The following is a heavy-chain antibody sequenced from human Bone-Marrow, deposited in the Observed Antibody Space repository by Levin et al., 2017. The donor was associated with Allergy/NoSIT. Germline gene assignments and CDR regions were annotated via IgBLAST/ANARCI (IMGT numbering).Heavy chain of an antibody. J-gene: IGHJ4*02. Sequence: PGGSLRLSCAASGFTFSSYGMHWVRQAPGKGLEWVAVISYDGSNKYYADSVKGRFTISRDNSKNTLYLQMNSLRAEDTAVYYVARDGSGWSAYYFDYWGQGTLVTVSS. CDR2: ISYDGSNK. V-gene: IGHV3-30*03. CDR1: GFTFSSYG. D-gene: IGHD6-19*01. CDR3: ARDGSGWSAYYFDY.